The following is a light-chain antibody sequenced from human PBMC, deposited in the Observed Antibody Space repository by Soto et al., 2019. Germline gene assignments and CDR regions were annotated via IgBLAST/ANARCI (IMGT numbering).Light chain of an antibody. CDR2: AAS. J-gene: IGKJ1*01. CDR3: QQSYSRPPK. V-gene: IGKV1-39*01. CDR1: QSISNH. Sequence: DIQMTQSPSSLSASVEDRVIITCRASQSISNHLNWYQQKPGKAPKLLIFAASSLQSGVPSRFSGSRSGPDLTLTISSLQPEDFATYYCQQSYSRPPKFGKGTKVDI.